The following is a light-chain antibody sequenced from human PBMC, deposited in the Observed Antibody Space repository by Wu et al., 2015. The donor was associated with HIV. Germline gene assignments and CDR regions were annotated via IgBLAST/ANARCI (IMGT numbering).Light chain of an antibody. CDR2: ATS. CDR3: QQSYNTPXT. Sequence: DIQMTQSPSSLSASVGDRVTITCRASQSIDHYLNWYQKKPGKAPELLIYATSNLQSGVPSRFSGTRSGTHFTLTINSLQREDSATYYCQQSYNTPXTFGPGTKVEIK. J-gene: IGKJ3*01. V-gene: IGKV1-39*01. CDR1: QSIDHY.